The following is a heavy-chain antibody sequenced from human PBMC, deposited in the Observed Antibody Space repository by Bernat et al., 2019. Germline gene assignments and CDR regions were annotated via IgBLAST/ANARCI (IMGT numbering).Heavy chain of an antibody. CDR3: ARGTSTSAPYMDV. V-gene: IGHV3-7*03. J-gene: IGHJ6*03. CDR2: IKQDGSEK. Sequence: EVQLVESGGGLVQPGGSLRLSCAASGFSFSNCWMSWVRQAPGKGLEWVANIKQDGSEKYYVDSVKGRFTISRDNAKNSLYLQMNSLRAEDTAVYYCARGTSTSAPYMDVWGKGTTVTVSS. CDR1: GFSFSNCW.